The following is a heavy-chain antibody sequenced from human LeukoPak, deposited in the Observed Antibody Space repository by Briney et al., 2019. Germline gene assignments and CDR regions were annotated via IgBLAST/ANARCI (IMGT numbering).Heavy chain of an antibody. CDR2: IFNSGST. Sequence: PSETLSLTCTLSGGSISSHYWSWIRQPPGKGLEWIGYIFNSGSTNYNPSLKSRVTISVDTPKNHFSLKLISVPAADTAVYYCARGYGPTLRWGQGTLVTVSS. CDR1: GGSISSHY. D-gene: IGHD4-17*01. J-gene: IGHJ4*02. CDR3: ARGYGPTLR. V-gene: IGHV4-59*08.